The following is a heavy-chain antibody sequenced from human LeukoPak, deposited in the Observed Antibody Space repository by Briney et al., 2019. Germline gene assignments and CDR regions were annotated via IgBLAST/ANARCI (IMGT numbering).Heavy chain of an antibody. CDR3: AREYSSSCHP. CDR1: GFTISSHY. CDR2: IKQDGSDK. D-gene: IGHD6-13*01. J-gene: IGHJ5*02. V-gene: IGHV3-7*01. Sequence: GGSLRLSCAASGFTISSHYMSWVRQAPGKGLEWVANIKQDGSDKYYVDSVKGRFTISRDNAKNSVYLQMNSLRAEDTAVYYCAREYSSSCHPWGQGTLVTVSS.